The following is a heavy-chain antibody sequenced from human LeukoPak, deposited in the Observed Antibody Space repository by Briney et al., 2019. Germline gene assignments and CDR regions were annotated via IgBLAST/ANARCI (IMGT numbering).Heavy chain of an antibody. CDR1: GFTFNTYE. CDR2: ISRSGDIV. J-gene: IGHJ4*02. CDR3: ARDIGYYFGSGDSRIFDY. V-gene: IGHV3-48*03. Sequence: PGVSLRLSCVASGFTFNTYEMNWVRQAPGKGLVGVLYISRSGDIVYYVDSVKGRFTIYRDSAKNSLYLQMNSLRAEDTAVYFCARDIGYYFGSGDSRIFDYWGQGTLVTVSS. D-gene: IGHD3-10*01.